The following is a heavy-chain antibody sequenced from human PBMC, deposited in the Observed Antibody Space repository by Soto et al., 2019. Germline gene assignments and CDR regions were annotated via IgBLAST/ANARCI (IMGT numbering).Heavy chain of an antibody. D-gene: IGHD1-1*01. CDR1: GYTFTIYY. V-gene: IGHV1-46*03. CDR2: INPSGGST. CDR3: ATSSNRNDPVWFDP. Sequence: ASVKVSCKESGYTFTIYYMHWVRQAPGQGLEWMGIINPSGGSTSYAQKFQGRVTMTRDTSTSTVYMELSSLRSEDTAVYYCATSSNRNDPVWFDPWGQGTLVTVSS. J-gene: IGHJ5*02.